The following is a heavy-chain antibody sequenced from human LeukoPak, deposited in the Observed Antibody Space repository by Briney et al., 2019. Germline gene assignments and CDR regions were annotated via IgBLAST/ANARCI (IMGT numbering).Heavy chain of an antibody. CDR2: SKTRTESYDM. J-gene: IGHJ4*02. Sequence: PGGSLRLSCVASGVPFSDFDVHWVRQASGEGLEWVGGSKTRTESYDMAYAASVKGRFTTSRDDSTNTAYLQMDRLRTEHPAVYYCARRDCNLFKCFSFDYRGQGILVTVSS. CDR1: GVPFSDFD. CDR3: ARRDCNLFKCFSFDY. V-gene: IGHV3-73*01. D-gene: IGHD2-21*01.